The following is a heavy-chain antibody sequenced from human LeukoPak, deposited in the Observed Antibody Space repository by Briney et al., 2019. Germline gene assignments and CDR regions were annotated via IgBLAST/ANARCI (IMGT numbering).Heavy chain of an antibody. J-gene: IGHJ6*03. CDR3: AGGGEAYYYYMDV. CDR1: GGTFSSYA. Sequence: SVKVSCKASGGTFSSYAISWVRQAPGQELEWMGRIIPIFGTANYAQKFQGRVMITTDESTSTAYMELSSLRSEDTAVYYCAGGGEAYYYYMDVWGKGTTVTVSS. D-gene: IGHD2-21*01. CDR2: IIPIFGTA. V-gene: IGHV1-69*05.